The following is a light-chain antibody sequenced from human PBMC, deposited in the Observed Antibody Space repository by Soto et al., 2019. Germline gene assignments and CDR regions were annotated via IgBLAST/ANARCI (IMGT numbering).Light chain of an antibody. CDR2: AAY. CDR1: QNIRNY. J-gene: IGKJ2*03. V-gene: IGKV1-39*01. CDR3: QQSSSTPYS. Sequence: DIQMTQSPSSLSASVGDRVTITCRASQNIRNYLNWYQQTPGKAPKLLIYAAYSLQSGVPSRFSGSEPGTDFTLTISSLQTEDFPPYYCQQSSSTPYSFSQGTKLEIK.